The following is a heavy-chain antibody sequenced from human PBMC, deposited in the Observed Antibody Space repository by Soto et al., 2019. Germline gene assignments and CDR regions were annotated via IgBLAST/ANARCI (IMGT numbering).Heavy chain of an antibody. V-gene: IGHV1-69*01. J-gene: IGHJ4*02. CDR1: GGTFSSYA. CDR2: IIPIFGKE. Sequence: QVQLVQSGAEVKKPGSSVKVSCKASGGTFSSYAISWVRQAPGQGLEWMGGIIPIFGKENYAKKFHGRVTINADESTSTAYMELSSLRSEDTAVYYCGASSSSGGLFAYWGQGTLVTVSS. D-gene: IGHD6-6*01. CDR3: GASSSSGGLFAY.